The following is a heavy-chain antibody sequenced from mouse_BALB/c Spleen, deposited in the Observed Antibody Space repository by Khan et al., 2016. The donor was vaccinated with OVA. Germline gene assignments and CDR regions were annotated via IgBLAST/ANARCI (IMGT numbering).Heavy chain of an antibody. CDR1: GYSITSDYA. Sequence: EVQLQESGPGLVKPSQSLSLTCTVTGYSITSDYAWNWIRQFPGNKLEWMGYISYSGRTSYNPSLKSRISITRDTSKHQFLLQWNSVTTEDTATYYCARSVTNTTVVATDFDYWGQGTTLTGSS. J-gene: IGHJ2*01. V-gene: IGHV3-2*02. CDR3: ARSVTNTTVVATDFDY. CDR2: ISYSGRT. D-gene: IGHD1-1*01.